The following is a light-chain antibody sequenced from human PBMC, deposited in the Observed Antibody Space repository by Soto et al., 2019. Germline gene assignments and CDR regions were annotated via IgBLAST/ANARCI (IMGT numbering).Light chain of an antibody. CDR2: DAS. CDR3: QQNESLPLI. J-gene: IGKJ4*01. CDR1: QPISNY. V-gene: IGKV1-33*01. Sequence: DIQMTQSPSSLSASVGDRVTITCQASQPISNYLNWYQQKPGKAPKLLIYDASNLETGVPSRFSGIDFGTFFSFTTTSRRPEDFETNYCQQNESLPLIFGGGTKVEIK.